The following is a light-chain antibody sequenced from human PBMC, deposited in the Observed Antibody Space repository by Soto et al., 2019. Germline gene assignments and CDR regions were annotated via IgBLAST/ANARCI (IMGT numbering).Light chain of an antibody. CDR3: QQYNKWPPIT. CDR2: DVS. V-gene: IGKV3-15*01. J-gene: IGKJ1*01. CDR1: QSVSSD. Sequence: EIVMTQSPATLSVSPWERVTLSCRASQSVSSDLAWYQQKPGQAPRLVVYDVSTRATGIPARFSGSGSGTEFTLTISSLQSEDSAVYYCQQYNKWPPITFGQGTKVDIK.